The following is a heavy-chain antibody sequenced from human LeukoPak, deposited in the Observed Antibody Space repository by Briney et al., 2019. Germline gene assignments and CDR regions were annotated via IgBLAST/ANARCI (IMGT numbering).Heavy chain of an antibody. CDR3: ARDSGLLPIVTYYFDS. V-gene: IGHV3-21*01. J-gene: IGHJ4*02. CDR1: GFTFSNYA. D-gene: IGHD3-22*01. Sequence: GGSLRLSCAASGFTFSNYAMHWVRQAPGKGLEGVSSISSSSSYMYYADSMRGRFTISRDSAQNSLYLQMNGLKAEDTAVYYCARDSGLLPIVTYYFDSWGQGTLVTVSS. CDR2: ISSSSSYM.